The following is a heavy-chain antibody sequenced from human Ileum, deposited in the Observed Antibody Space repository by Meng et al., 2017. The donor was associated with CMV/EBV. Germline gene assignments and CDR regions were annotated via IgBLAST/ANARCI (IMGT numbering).Heavy chain of an antibody. J-gene: IGHJ5*02. CDR2: SDSKGDT. D-gene: IGHD1-1*01. CDR1: GGDMGSGDYA. Sequence: GGDMGSGDYAWRGIGQPPEKGSERIGYSDSKGDTDYNKARKSRVTNTVDKSKNQFTQNLNVVNAAEKDVYDCAEASQGQLRENWFDPWGQGTLVTVSS. CDR3: AEASQGQLRENWFDP. V-gene: IGHV4-30-2*01.